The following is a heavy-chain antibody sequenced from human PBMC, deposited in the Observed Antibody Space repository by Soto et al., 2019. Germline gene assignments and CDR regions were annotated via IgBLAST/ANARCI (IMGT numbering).Heavy chain of an antibody. D-gene: IGHD6-13*01. CDR2: SHQSGST. V-gene: IGHV4-4*02. Sequence: VQLQESGPGLVEPSGTLSLTCAVSGVSISSHDWWTWVRQPPGKGLEWIGESHQSGSTNYNSSLESRVTIEEDTSKNQFSLKLRSVTVADTAVYYCASRDNSRFYWGQGTLVTVSS. CDR3: ASRDNSRFY. J-gene: IGHJ4*02. CDR1: GVSISSHDW.